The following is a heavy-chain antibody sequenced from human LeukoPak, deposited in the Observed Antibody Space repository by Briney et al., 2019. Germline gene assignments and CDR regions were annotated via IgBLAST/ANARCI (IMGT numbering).Heavy chain of an antibody. D-gene: IGHD6-13*01. Sequence: GGSLRLSCAASGFTFSSYAMHWVRQAPGKGLEWVAVISYDGSNKYYADSVKGRFTISRDNSKNTLYLQMNSLRAEDTAVYYCARAWYSSSWYESYYHYYGMDVWGQGTTVTVSS. V-gene: IGHV3-30-3*01. CDR2: ISYDGSNK. CDR1: GFTFSSYA. J-gene: IGHJ6*02. CDR3: ARAWYSSSWYESYYHYYGMDV.